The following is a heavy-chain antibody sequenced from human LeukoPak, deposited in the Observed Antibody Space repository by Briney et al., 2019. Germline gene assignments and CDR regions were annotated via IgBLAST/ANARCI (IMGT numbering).Heavy chain of an antibody. J-gene: IGHJ6*02. D-gene: IGHD6-19*01. CDR3: ARELYSSGDYGMDV. Sequence: GGSLRLSCAASGFTFSSNYMSWVRQAPGKGLEWVSVIYSGGSTYYSDSVKGRFTISRDNSKNTLYLQMNSLRAEDTAVYYCARELYSSGDYGMDVWGQGTTVTVSS. CDR2: IYSGGST. V-gene: IGHV3-66*01. CDR1: GFTFSSNY.